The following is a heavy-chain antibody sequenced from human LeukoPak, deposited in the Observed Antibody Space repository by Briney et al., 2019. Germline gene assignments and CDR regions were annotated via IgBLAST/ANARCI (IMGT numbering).Heavy chain of an antibody. CDR2: ISRRSRHV. CDR3: VRDLMGSGATTAYLHH. V-gene: IGHV3-21*01. CDR1: GLTFSTSG. J-gene: IGHJ1*01. D-gene: IGHD4/OR15-4a*01. Sequence: PGGSLRLSCTASGLTFSTSGFNWVRQAPGKGLEWVSSISRRSRHVYYAGSVKGRFTISRDNAKNSLYLQMNSLRAEDMAVYFCVRDLMGSGATTAYLHHWGQGTLVTVSS.